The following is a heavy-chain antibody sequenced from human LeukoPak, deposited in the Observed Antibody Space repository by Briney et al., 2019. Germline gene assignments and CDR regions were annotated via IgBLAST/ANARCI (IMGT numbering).Heavy chain of an antibody. CDR2: IIPIFGTA. CDR3: ARGSPYCGGDCYPNDAFDI. CDR1: GGTFSSYA. J-gene: IGHJ3*02. Sequence: SVKVSCKASGGTFSSYAISWVRQAPGQGLEWMGGIIPIFGTANYAQKFQGRVTITADKSTSTAYMELSSLRSEDTAVYYCARGSPYCGGDCYPNDAFDIWGQGTMVTVSS. D-gene: IGHD2-21*02. V-gene: IGHV1-69*06.